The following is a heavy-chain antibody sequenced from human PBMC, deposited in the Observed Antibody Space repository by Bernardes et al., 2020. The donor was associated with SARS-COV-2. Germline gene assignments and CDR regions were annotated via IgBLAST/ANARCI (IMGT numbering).Heavy chain of an antibody. CDR3: AKDPTSGSYPKGVDY. D-gene: IGHD1-26*01. CDR1: GFTFSSYG. Sequence: SLRLSCAASGFTFSSYGMHWVRQAPGKGLEWVAVISYDGSNKYYADSVKGRFTISRDNSKNTLYLQMNSLRAEDTAVYYCAKDPTSGSYPKGVDYWGQGTLVTVSS. J-gene: IGHJ4*02. CDR2: ISYDGSNK. V-gene: IGHV3-30*18.